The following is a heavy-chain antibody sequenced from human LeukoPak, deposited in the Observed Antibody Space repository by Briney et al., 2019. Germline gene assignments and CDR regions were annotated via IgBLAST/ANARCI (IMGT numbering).Heavy chain of an antibody. V-gene: IGHV1-69*13. Sequence: SVKVSCKASGGTFSSYAISWVRQAPGQGLEWMGGIIPIFGTANYAQKFQGRVTITADESTSTAYMELRSLRSDDTAVYYCARVQPWELLLPDYWGQGTLVTVSS. D-gene: IGHD1-26*01. CDR2: IIPIFGTA. CDR3: ARVQPWELLLPDY. J-gene: IGHJ4*02. CDR1: GGTFSSYA.